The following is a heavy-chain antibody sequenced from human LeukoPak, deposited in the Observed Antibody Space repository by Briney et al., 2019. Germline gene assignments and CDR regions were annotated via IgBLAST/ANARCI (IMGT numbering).Heavy chain of an antibody. CDR3: ARMGSSIAALGDNWFDP. J-gene: IGHJ5*02. CDR1: GFTFSSYG. CDR2: IWYDGSNK. D-gene: IGHD6-6*01. V-gene: IGHV3-33*01. Sequence: PGGSLRLSCAASGFTFSSYGMHWVRQAPGKGLEWVAVIWYDGSNKYYADSVKGRFTISRDNSKNTLYLQMNSLSAEDTAVYYCARMGSSIAALGDNWFDPWGQGTLVTVSS.